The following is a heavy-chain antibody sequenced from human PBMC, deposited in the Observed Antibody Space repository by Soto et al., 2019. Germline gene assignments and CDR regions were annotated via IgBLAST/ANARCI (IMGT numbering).Heavy chain of an antibody. CDR1: GYIFIHCF. CDR2: INPSSGTT. D-gene: IGHD1-26*01. Sequence: QVQLVQSGAEMKQPGASVKLSCQASGYIFIHCFMHWVRQAPGQGLEWMGGINPSSGTTTYAQKFPGRVTVTRDTSTSTVYMDLSSLGSGDTAMYYCARSLGETTSLFDYWGQGSLVTVSA. J-gene: IGHJ4*02. V-gene: IGHV1-46*01. CDR3: ARSLGETTSLFDY.